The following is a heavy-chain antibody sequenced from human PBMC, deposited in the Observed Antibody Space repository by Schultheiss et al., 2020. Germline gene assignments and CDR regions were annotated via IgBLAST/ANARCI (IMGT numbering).Heavy chain of an antibody. D-gene: IGHD6-13*01. CDR2: VSGSGGST. J-gene: IGHJ4*02. Sequence: GGSLRLSCAASGFTFSSYAMSWVRQAPGKGLEWVSAVSGSGGSTYYADSVKGRFTISRVNSKNTLYLQMNSLRAEDTAVYYCAKVGEDGLNTVGQQLVTLGYWGQGTLVTVSS. V-gene: IGHV3-23*01. CDR3: AKVGEDGLNTVGQQLVTLGY. CDR1: GFTFSSYA.